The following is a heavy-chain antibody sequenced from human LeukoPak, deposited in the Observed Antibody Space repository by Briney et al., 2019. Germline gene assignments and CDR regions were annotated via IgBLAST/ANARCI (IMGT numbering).Heavy chain of an antibody. CDR3: ARDRYYYDSSGYYYDY. J-gene: IGHJ4*02. V-gene: IGHV3-30*03. D-gene: IGHD3-22*01. CDR2: TSNDGSNK. Sequence: GGTLRLSCAASGFTFSSYGMHWVRQAPGKGLEWVAVTSNDGSNKEYADSVRGRFTVYRDNSKNTRYLEMNSLRAEDTAVYYCARDRYYYDSSGYYYDYWGQGTLVTVSS. CDR1: GFTFSSYG.